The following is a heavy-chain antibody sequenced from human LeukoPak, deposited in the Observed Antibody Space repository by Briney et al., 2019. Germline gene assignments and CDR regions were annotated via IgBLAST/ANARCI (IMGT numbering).Heavy chain of an antibody. Sequence: PSETLSLTCTVSGGSISSGGYYWRWVRQHPGKGLEWIGYIYYSGSTYYNPSLKSRVTISVDTSKNQFSLKLSSVTAADTAVYYCARDSLTMVRGVKPAFDIWGQGTMVTVSS. D-gene: IGHD3-10*01. CDR3: ARDSLTMVRGVKPAFDI. J-gene: IGHJ3*02. V-gene: IGHV4-31*03. CDR1: GGSISSGGYY. CDR2: IYYSGST.